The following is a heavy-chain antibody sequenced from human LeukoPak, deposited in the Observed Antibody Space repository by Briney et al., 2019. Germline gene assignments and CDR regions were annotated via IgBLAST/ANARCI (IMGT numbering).Heavy chain of an antibody. CDR1: GFTFSSAW. J-gene: IGHJ3*02. CDR3: AKVARSGYGYSFDYWGAFDI. D-gene: IGHD5-18*01. CDR2: ISGSGGSA. V-gene: IGHV3-23*01. Sequence: GGSLRLSCAASGFTFSSAWMSWVRQAPGKGLEWVSVISGSGGSAYYADSVKGRFTISRDNSENTLYLQLNSLRAEDTAVYYCAKVARSGYGYSFDYWGAFDIWGQGTMVTVSS.